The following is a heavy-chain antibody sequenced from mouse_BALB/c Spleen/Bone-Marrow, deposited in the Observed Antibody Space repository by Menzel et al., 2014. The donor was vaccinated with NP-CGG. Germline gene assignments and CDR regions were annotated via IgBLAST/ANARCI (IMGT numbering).Heavy chain of an antibody. J-gene: IGHJ3*01. CDR1: GFTFNNYW. CDR2: IRLKSNNYAT. Sequence: EVQRVESGGGLVQPGGSMKLSCVASGFTFNNYWMNWVRQSPEKGLEWVAEIRLKSNNYATHYAESVKGRFTISRDDSKSSVYLQMNYLRAEDTGIYYCTTATPSWFAYLGQGTLVTVSA. D-gene: IGHD1-2*01. V-gene: IGHV6-6*02. CDR3: TTATPSWFAY.